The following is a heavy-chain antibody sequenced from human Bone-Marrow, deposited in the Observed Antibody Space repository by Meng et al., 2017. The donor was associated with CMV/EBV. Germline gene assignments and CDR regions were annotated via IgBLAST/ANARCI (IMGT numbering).Heavy chain of an antibody. CDR2: ISSDGSSG. Sequence: GECLKISCAASGFTFSSYWMHWVRQAPGKGLVWVSRISSDGSSGSYADSVKGRFTVSRDNARNTLYLQMNSLRGEDTAVYYCAREDDNWFDPWGQGTLVTVSS. J-gene: IGHJ5*02. CDR3: AREDDNWFDP. CDR1: GFTFSSYW. V-gene: IGHV3-74*01.